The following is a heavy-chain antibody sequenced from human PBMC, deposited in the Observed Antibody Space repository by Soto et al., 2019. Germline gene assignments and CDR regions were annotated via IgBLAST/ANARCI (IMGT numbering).Heavy chain of an antibody. CDR3: AMTVIAPSPYLDH. D-gene: IGHD4-17*01. J-gene: IGHJ4*02. V-gene: IGHV4-4*07. CDR1: GDSISRKY. Sequence: TETLSLTCSVSGDSISRKYWSWLRQPAGGGLEWIGRIYTTGATNYNSSLKSRVSMSVDTSKNQFSLRLTSVTAADTAVYFCAMTVIAPSPYLDHWGQGLLVTVSS. CDR2: IYTTGAT.